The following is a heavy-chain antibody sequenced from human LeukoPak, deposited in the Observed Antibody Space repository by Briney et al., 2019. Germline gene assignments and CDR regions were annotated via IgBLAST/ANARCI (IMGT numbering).Heavy chain of an antibody. J-gene: IGHJ4*02. Sequence: GASVKVSCKASGYPFTYYYIHWVRQAPGQGLEWMGWINPNTGGANYAQKFQGRVTMTRDTSISTAYMELSRLRSDDTAVYCCATDSSGYYLPLFDHWGQGTPVTVSS. V-gene: IGHV1-2*02. CDR3: ATDSSGYYLPLFDH. CDR1: GYPFTYYY. D-gene: IGHD3-22*01. CDR2: INPNTGGA.